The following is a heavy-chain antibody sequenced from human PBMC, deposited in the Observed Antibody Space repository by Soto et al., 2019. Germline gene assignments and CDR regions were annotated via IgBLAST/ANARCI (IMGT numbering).Heavy chain of an antibody. Sequence: LRLSCAASGFTFSNYAMNWVRQAPGKGLEWVSAISGSGGSTYYADSVKGRFTISRDNAKNTLYLQMNSLRAEDTAVYYCAKDGAYYYDSSGYFYFQHWGQGTLVTVSS. V-gene: IGHV3-23*01. D-gene: IGHD3-22*01. CDR3: AKDGAYYYDSSGYFYFQH. CDR2: ISGSGGST. CDR1: GFTFSNYA. J-gene: IGHJ1*01.